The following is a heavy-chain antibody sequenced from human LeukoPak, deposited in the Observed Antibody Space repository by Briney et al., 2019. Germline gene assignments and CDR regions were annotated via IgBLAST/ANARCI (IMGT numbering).Heavy chain of an antibody. D-gene: IGHD4-11*01. V-gene: IGHV1-46*01. CDR3: ARGRVGGNYVPWFDP. CDR1: GYTFTSYY. CDR2: INPSGGST. Sequence: GASVKVSCKASGYTFTSYYMHWVRQAPGQGLEWMGIINPSGGSTSYAQKFQGRVTMTRDTSTSTVYMELSSLRSEDTAVYYCARGRVGGNYVPWFDPWGQGTLVTVPS. J-gene: IGHJ5*02.